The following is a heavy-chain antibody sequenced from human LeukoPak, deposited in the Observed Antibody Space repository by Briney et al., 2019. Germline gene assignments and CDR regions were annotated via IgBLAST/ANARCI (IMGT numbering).Heavy chain of an antibody. D-gene: IGHD1-1*01. J-gene: IGHJ4*02. V-gene: IGHV1-2*02. CDR1: GYSFADYY. Sequence: ASVKVSCKASGYSFADYYMHWVRQAPGQGLEWMGWIKPNSGGTRSAQKFQGRVTMTRDTSISTAYMELSSLRYDDTAVYYCARVNNFNPFDYWGQGTLVTVSS. CDR3: ARVNNFNPFDY. CDR2: IKPNSGGT.